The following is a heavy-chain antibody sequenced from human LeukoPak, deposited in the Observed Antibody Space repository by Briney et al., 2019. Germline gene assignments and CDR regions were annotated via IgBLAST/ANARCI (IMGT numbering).Heavy chain of an antibody. J-gene: IGHJ4*02. CDR3: ARFGWVPPTHFDY. V-gene: IGHV3-74*01. CDR1: GFTLSRYW. CDR2: INTDGSST. Sequence: PGGSLRLSCVGSGFTLSRYWMHWVRQAPGKGLVWVSHINTDGSSTSYADSVKGRLTISRDNAKNTLYLQMNSLRAEDTAVYYCARFGWVPPTHFDYWGQGTLVTVSS. D-gene: IGHD3-10*01.